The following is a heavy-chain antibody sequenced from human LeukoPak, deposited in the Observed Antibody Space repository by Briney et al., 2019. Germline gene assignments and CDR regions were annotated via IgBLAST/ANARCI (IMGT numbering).Heavy chain of an antibody. Sequence: PSETLSLTCAVYGGSFSGYSWSWIRQSPGKGLEWIGEIIHTGSTKYNPSLSSGVTISVDTSKNQFSLKLSSVTAADTAVYYCARVGKPTVWGSYRYPYYFDYWGQGTLVTVSS. V-gene: IGHV4-34*12. CDR2: IIHTGST. CDR1: GGSFSGYS. D-gene: IGHD3-16*02. J-gene: IGHJ4*02. CDR3: ARVGKPTVWGSYRYPYYFDY.